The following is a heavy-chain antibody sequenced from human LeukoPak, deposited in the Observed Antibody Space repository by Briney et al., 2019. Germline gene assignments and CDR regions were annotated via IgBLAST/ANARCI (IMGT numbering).Heavy chain of an antibody. CDR1: GYTLTELS. V-gene: IGHV1-24*01. CDR3: ASEIAMTGYFDY. D-gene: IGHD6-19*01. Sequence: ASVKVSCKVSGYTLTELSMHWVRQAPGKGLEWMGGFDPEDGETIYAQKFQGRVTMTEDTSTDTAYMELCSLRFEDTAVYYCASEIAMTGYFDYWGQGTLVTVSS. CDR2: FDPEDGET. J-gene: IGHJ4*02.